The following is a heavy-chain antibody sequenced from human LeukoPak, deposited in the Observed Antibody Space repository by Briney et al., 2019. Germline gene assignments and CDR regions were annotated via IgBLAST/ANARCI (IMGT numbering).Heavy chain of an antibody. Sequence: GGSLRLSCAASGFTVSSNYMSWVRQAPGKGLEWVSVIYSGGSTYYADSVKGRFTISRDNSKNTLYLQMNSLRAEDTAVYYCARVNGGKSGSNYSYYYGMDVWGQGTTVTVSS. CDR1: GFTVSSNY. CDR3: ARVNGGKSGSNYSYYYGMDV. D-gene: IGHD1-26*01. V-gene: IGHV3-53*01. CDR2: IYSGGST. J-gene: IGHJ6*02.